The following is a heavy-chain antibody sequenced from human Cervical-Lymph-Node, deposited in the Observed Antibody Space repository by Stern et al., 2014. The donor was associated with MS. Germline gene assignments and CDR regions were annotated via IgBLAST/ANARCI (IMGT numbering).Heavy chain of an antibody. V-gene: IGHV3-53*01. CDR1: GFTVSSNY. J-gene: IGHJ5*02. Sequence: EVHLVESGGGLIQPGGSLRLSCAASGFTVSSNYMSWVRQAPGKGLEWVSVIYSGGSTYYADSVKGRFTISRDNSKNTLYLQMNSLRAEDTAVYYCARGITGTTNNWFDPWGQGTLVTVSS. CDR3: ARGITGTTNNWFDP. D-gene: IGHD1-7*01. CDR2: IYSGGST.